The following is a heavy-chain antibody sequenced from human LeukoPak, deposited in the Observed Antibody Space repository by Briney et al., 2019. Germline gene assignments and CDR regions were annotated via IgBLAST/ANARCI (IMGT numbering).Heavy chain of an antibody. D-gene: IGHD3-3*01. CDR3: ARIRSGYLY. V-gene: IGHV4-39*01. CDR1: GGSISSSSYY. CDR2: IYYSGST. Sequence: NTSETLSLTCTVSGGSISSSSYYWGWIRQPPGKGLEWIGSIYYSGSTYYNPSLKSRVTISVDTSKNQFSLKLSSVTAADTAVYYCARIRSGYLYRGQGTLVTVSS. J-gene: IGHJ4*02.